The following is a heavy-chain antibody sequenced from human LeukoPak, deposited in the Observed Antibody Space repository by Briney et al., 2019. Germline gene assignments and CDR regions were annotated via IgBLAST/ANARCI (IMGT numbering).Heavy chain of an antibody. CDR3: IRMGYCTNEICYEVFDY. Sequence: GGSLRLSCVASGFTFTDYWMSWVRQAPGKGLEWVGNIKQDGSEKYYGGSVKGRFTISRDNAKNSLSLQINSLRAEDTAVYYCIRMGYCTNEICYEVFDYWGKETLSPSPQ. CDR1: GFTFTDYW. D-gene: IGHD2-8*01. CDR2: IKQDGSEK. V-gene: IGHV3-7*01. J-gene: IGHJ4*02.